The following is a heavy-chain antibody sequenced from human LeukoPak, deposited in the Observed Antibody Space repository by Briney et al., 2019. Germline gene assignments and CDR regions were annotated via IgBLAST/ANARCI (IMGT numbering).Heavy chain of an antibody. D-gene: IGHD3-22*01. CDR2: INHSGST. J-gene: IGHJ4*02. Sequence: SETLSLTCAVYGGSFSGYYWSWIRQPPGKGLEWIGEINHSGSTNYNPSLKSRVTISVDTSKNQFSLKLRSVTAADTAVYYCARYSPLHRPYSSGYSSFDYWGQGTLVTVSS. CDR1: GGSFSGYY. V-gene: IGHV4-34*01. CDR3: ARYSPLHRPYSSGYSSFDY.